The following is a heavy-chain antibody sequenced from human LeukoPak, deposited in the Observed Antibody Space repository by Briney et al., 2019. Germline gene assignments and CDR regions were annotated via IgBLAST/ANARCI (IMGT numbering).Heavy chain of an antibody. J-gene: IGHJ5*02. V-gene: IGHV1-2*02. CDR2: INPNSGGT. Sequence: ASVKVSCKASGYTFTGYDMHWVRQAPGQGLEWMGWINPNSGGTNYAQKFQGRVTMTRNTSISTAYIELSSLRSEDTDVYYCARANKGSIWFGKLLDWFDPWGQGTLVTVSS. CDR1: GYTFTGYD. D-gene: IGHD3-10*01. CDR3: ARANKGSIWFGKLLDWFDP.